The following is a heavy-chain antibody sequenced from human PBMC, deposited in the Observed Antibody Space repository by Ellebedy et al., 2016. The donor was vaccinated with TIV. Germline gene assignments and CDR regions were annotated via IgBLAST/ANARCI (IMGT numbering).Heavy chain of an antibody. CDR3: ARDSGYATGWYPGY. J-gene: IGHJ4*02. CDR2: ISYDGSSK. Sequence: GESLKISXAASGFTFSTHAMHWVRQAPGKGLEWVALISYDGSSKYYADSVKGRFTISRDISKNSLFLQMNSLKTDDTAVYYCARDSGYATGWYPGYWGQGTLVTVSS. D-gene: IGHD6-19*01. CDR1: GFTFSTHA. V-gene: IGHV3-30-3*01.